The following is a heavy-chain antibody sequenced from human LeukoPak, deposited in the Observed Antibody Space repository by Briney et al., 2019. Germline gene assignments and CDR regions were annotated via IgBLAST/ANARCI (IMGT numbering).Heavy chain of an antibody. D-gene: IGHD3-9*01. CDR3: ARLPRYFDVPIDY. CDR1: GGSVSRSRDY. V-gene: IGHV4-39*07. J-gene: IGHJ4*02. CDR2: IYYSGST. Sequence: PSETLSLTCTVSGGSVSRSRDYWGWIRQPPGKGLEWIGSIYYSGSTYYNPSLKSRVTISGDTSKNQFSLKLSSVTAADTAVYYCARLPRYFDVPIDYWGQGTLVTVSS.